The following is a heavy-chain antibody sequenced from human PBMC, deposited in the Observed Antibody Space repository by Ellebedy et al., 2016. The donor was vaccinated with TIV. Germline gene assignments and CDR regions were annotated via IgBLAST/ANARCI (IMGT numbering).Heavy chain of an antibody. CDR2: IDPSDSYT. CDR3: ARQTNYYDSSGPDY. D-gene: IGHD3-22*01. J-gene: IGHJ4*02. CDR1: GYSFTSYW. V-gene: IGHV5-10-1*01. Sequence: GGSLRLXCTGSGYSFTSYWIGWVRQMPGKGLEWMGRIDPSDSYTNYSPSFQGHVTISADKSISTAYLQWSSLKASDTAMYYCARQTNYYDSSGPDYWGQGTLVTVSS.